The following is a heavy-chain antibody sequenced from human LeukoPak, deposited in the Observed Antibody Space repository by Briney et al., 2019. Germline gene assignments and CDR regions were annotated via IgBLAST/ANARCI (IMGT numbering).Heavy chain of an antibody. Sequence: GGSLRLSCAASGLTVSNNYMSWVRQAPGKGLEWVSVIYSGGTTDYADSVKGRFTISRDNSKNTLYLQMNGLRAEDTAVYYCGRHTSREAFDIWGQGTMVTVSS. V-gene: IGHV3-66*04. J-gene: IGHJ3*02. CDR3: GRHTSREAFDI. CDR1: GLTVSNNY. D-gene: IGHD1-26*01. CDR2: IYSGGTT.